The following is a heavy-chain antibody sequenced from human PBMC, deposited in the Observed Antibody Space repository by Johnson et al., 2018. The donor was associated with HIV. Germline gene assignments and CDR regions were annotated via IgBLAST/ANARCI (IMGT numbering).Heavy chain of an antibody. D-gene: IGHD3-16*01. Sequence: VQLVESGGGLVQAGGSLRLSCAASGFTFSRYWMSWVRQAPGKGLEWVANIKQDGSEKYNLDSVKGRFTISRDNAKNSLYLQMNSLRAEDTAVYYCARDYVTAFDIWGQGTMVTVSS. J-gene: IGHJ3*02. CDR3: ARDYVTAFDI. CDR2: IKQDGSEK. CDR1: GFTFSRYW. V-gene: IGHV3-7*01.